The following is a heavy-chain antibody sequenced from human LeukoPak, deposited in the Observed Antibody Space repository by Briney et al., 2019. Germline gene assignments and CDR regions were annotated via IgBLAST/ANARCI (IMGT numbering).Heavy chain of an antibody. Sequence: ASVKVSCKASGGTFSSYAISWVRQAPGQGLEWMGGIIPIFGTANYAQKFQGRVTITADESTSTAYMELSSLRSEDTAVYYCAREGGDILTGYYYPFDYWGQGTLVTVSS. D-gene: IGHD3-9*01. CDR3: AREGGDILTGYYYPFDY. CDR2: IIPIFGTA. J-gene: IGHJ4*02. CDR1: GGTFSSYA. V-gene: IGHV1-69*13.